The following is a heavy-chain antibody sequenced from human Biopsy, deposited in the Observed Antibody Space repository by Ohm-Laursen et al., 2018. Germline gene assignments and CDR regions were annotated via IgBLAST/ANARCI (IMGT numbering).Heavy chain of an antibody. CDR3: ARMPHFDY. V-gene: IGHV4-59*01. J-gene: IGHJ4*02. CDR2: ISYTGGI. CDR1: GGSISGYH. Sequence: PSETLSLTCTVSGGSISGYHWSWIRKSPGKGLEWLAYISYTGGITSNLSLNGRATMSLDTSKNQFSLRLIYVTAADTAVYYCARMPHFDYWGQGILVTVSS. D-gene: IGHD2-2*01.